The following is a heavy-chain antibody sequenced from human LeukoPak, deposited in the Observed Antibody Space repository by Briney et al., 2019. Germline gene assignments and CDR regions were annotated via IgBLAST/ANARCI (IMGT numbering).Heavy chain of an antibody. V-gene: IGHV4-30-4*07. CDR2: IYSSGRS. D-gene: IGHD3-10*01. Sequence: SQTLSLTCDVSGDSISSGGYSWSWVRQPPGKGLEWIGYIYSSGRSYYNPSLQRRVTISIDTSKNEFSLKVTSVTAADTAVYYCARDPYDSGIWGQGTLVTVSS. CDR1: GDSISSGGYS. CDR3: ARDPYDSGI. J-gene: IGHJ4*02.